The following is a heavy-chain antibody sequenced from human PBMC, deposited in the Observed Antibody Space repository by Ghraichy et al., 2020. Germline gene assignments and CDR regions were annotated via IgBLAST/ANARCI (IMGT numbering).Heavy chain of an antibody. CDR1: GFTFSSHW. CDR2: INGAETTS. CDR3: ARDNWGSIDY. J-gene: IGHJ4*02. V-gene: IGHV3-74*03. D-gene: IGHD7-27*01. Sequence: GSLRLSCAASGFTFSSHWMHWIRQAPGKGLVALSHINGAETTSTYAESVKGRFTISRDNAKNTLYLQMNSLRAEDTAIYYCARDNWGSIDYWGQGTLVTVSS.